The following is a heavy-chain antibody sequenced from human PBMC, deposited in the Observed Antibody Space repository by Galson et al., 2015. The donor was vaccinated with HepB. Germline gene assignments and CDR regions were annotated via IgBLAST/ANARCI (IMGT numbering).Heavy chain of an antibody. CDR3: ARDGRAAVVRDDAFDI. CDR1: GGTFSKYA. J-gene: IGHJ3*02. V-gene: IGHV1-69*13. D-gene: IGHD3-22*01. Sequence: SVKVSCKASGGTFSKYAITWVRQAPGQGLEWMGGIIPPFGTSNYAQKFQGRVTITADESTTTAYMELSSLRSEDTAMYYCARDGRAAVVRDDAFDIWGQGTMVTVSS. CDR2: IIPPFGTS.